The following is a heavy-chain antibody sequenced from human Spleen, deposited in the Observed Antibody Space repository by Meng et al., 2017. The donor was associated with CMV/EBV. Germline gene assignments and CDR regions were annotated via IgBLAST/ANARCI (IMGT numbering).Heavy chain of an antibody. CDR1: GFTFISYW. Sequence: PSCAPFGFTFISYWLHWLLQAPGKGLVWVSRINIDGSSTRYADSVKGRFSISRDNAKTTLYLQMTSLRAEDTAVYYCARGAGGYSSSWGQGTLVTVSS. V-gene: IGHV3-74*01. CDR3: ARGAGGYSSS. CDR2: INIDGSST. J-gene: IGHJ4*02. D-gene: IGHD6-13*01.